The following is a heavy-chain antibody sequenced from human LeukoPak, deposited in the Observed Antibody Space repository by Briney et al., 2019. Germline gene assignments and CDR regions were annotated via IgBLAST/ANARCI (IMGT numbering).Heavy chain of an antibody. CDR2: IYYSGST. D-gene: IGHD4-17*01. Sequence: SETLSLTCTVSGGSISSYYWSWIRQPPGKGLEWIGYIYYSGSTNYNPSLKSRVTISVDTSKNQFSLKLSSVTAADTAVYCCARVGDYLDYWGQGTLVTVSS. CDR1: GGSISSYY. V-gene: IGHV4-59*01. J-gene: IGHJ4*02. CDR3: ARVGDYLDY.